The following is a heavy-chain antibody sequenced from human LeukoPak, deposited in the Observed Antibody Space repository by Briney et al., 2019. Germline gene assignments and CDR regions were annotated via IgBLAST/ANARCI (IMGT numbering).Heavy chain of an antibody. V-gene: IGHV1-2*02. CDR1: GYTFTDYF. D-gene: IGHD2-21*02. CDR2: INPNIGDA. J-gene: IGHJ5*01. Sequence: GASVKVSCKASGYTFTDYFIHWVRQAPGQGLEWMGWINPNIGDASYAQKFQDRVTMTRDRSINTAYMELSRLTSDDTAAYYCARMALDGGDSIGFDSWGQGTLVTVSS. CDR3: ARMALDGGDSIGFDS.